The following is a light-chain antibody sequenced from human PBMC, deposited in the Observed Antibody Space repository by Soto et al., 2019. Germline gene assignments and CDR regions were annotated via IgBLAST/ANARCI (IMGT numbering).Light chain of an antibody. J-gene: IGKJ1*01. V-gene: IGKV3-15*01. Sequence: EIVMTQSTATLSVSPGERATLSCRASQSVSSNLAWYQQKPGQAPRLLIYGASTRATGIPARFSGSGSGTALTLTISSLQSEDFAVYYCQQYNNWPPWTFGQGTKVEIK. CDR1: QSVSSN. CDR2: GAS. CDR3: QQYNNWPPWT.